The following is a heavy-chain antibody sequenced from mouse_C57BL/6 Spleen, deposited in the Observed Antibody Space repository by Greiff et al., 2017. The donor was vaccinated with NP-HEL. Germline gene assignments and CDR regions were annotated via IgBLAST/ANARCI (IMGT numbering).Heavy chain of an antibody. CDR2: IYPGDGDT. CDR1: GYAFSSYW. D-gene: IGHD2-3*01. J-gene: IGHJ2*01. V-gene: IGHV1-80*01. Sequence: QVQLQQSGAELVKPGASVKISCKASGYAFSSYWMNWVKQRPGKGLEWIGQIYPGDGDTNYNGKFKGKATLTADKSSSTAYMQLSSLTSEDSAVYFGARSRNDGYYFDYWGQGTTLTVSS. CDR3: ARSRNDGYYFDY.